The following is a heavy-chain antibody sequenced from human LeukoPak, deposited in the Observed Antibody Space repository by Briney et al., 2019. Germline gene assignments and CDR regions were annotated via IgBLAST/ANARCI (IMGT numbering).Heavy chain of an antibody. V-gene: IGHV3-23*01. CDR3: AKRAPSTTYYYDSSGDKGPLDY. CDR2: ISACGGST. CDR1: GFSFTSYA. J-gene: IGHJ4*02. Sequence: AGSLTLSCPASGFSFTSYAMRWVRQAPGTALDCVSAISACGGSTYYADSVKGRFTISRDNSKNTLYLQMNSLRAEDTAVYYCAKRAPSTTYYYDSSGDKGPLDYWGQGTLVTVSS. D-gene: IGHD3-22*01.